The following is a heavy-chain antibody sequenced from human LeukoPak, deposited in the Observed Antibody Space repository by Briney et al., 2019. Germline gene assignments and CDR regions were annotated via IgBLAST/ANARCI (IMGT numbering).Heavy chain of an antibody. CDR2: ISGGGDST. Sequence: GGSLRLSCAASGCAFRNYAMKWVRQAPGKGLEWVSAISGGGDSTYYADSVKGRFTISRDNSKNTLYLQMNSLRAEDTAVYYCAKAAYGSGSYYNSFDFWGQGTLVTVSS. D-gene: IGHD3-10*01. CDR3: AKAAYGSGSYYNSFDF. CDR1: GCAFRNYA. V-gene: IGHV3-23*01. J-gene: IGHJ4*02.